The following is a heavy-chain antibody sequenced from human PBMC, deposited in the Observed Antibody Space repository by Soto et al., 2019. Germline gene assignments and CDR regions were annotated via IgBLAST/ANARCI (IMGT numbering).Heavy chain of an antibody. CDR2: INTDGSVA. CDR3: AKEYNYGYWFFDY. V-gene: IGHV3-74*03. D-gene: IGHD5-18*01. J-gene: IGHJ4*02. Sequence: GGSLRLSCAASGLTFRSYWMHWVRQAPGKGLVWVSRINTDGSVAMYRDSVKGRFTISRDNSKNTLYLQMSSLRPEDTGVYYCAKEYNYGYWFFDYWGQGTLVTVSS. CDR1: GLTFRSYW.